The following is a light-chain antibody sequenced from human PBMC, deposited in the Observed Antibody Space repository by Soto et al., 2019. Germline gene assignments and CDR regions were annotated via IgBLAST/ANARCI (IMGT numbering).Light chain of an antibody. V-gene: IGLV1-51*01. J-gene: IGLJ2*01. Sequence: QSVLTQPPSVSAAPGQKVTISCSGSSSNIGNNYVSWYQHLPGTAPKLLISDNSERPSGIPDRFSGSKSGTSATLAITGLQTGDEADYFCGTWDSSRSAVVFGGGTQLTVL. CDR2: DNS. CDR3: GTWDSSRSAVV. CDR1: SSNIGNNY.